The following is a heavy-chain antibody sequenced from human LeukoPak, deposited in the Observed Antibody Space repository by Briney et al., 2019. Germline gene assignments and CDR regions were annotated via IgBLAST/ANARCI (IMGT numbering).Heavy chain of an antibody. J-gene: IGHJ5*02. Sequence: SETLSLTCTVSGGSISSGGYYWSWIRQHPGKGLEWIGYIYYSGSTYYNPSLKSRVTISVDTSKNQFSLKLSSVTAADTAVYYCARDTYYYDSSGYYYNLSDHWGQGTLVTVSS. CDR2: IYYSGST. D-gene: IGHD3-22*01. CDR3: ARDTYYYDSSGYYYNLSDH. V-gene: IGHV4-31*03. CDR1: GGSISSGGYY.